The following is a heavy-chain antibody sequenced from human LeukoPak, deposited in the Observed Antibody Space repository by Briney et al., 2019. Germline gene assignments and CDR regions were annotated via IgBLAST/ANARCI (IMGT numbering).Heavy chain of an antibody. V-gene: IGHV1-18*01. D-gene: IGHD6-19*01. CDR3: ARGRAVAGTGSFDY. CDR1: GYTFTSHG. J-gene: IGHJ4*02. CDR2: ISAYNGNT. Sequence: ASVKVSCKASGYTFTSHGISWVRQAPGQGLEWMGWISAYNGNTNYAQKLQGRVTMTTDTSTSTAYMQLRSLRSDDTAVYYCARGRAVAGTGSFDYWGQGTLVTVSS.